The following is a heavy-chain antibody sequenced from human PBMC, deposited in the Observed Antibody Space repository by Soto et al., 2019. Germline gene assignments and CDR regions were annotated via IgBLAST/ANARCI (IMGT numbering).Heavy chain of an antibody. CDR1: GYTFTSYY. J-gene: IGHJ6*02. V-gene: IGHV1-46*01. CDR3: ARDTVRGYYDSSGLGYGMDV. D-gene: IGHD3-22*01. Sequence: ASVNVSCKASGYTFTSYYMHWVRQAPGQGLEWMGIINPSGGSTSYAQKFQGRVTMTRDTSTSTVYMELSSLRSEDTAVYYCARDTVRGYYDSSGLGYGMDVWGQGTTVTVSS. CDR2: INPSGGST.